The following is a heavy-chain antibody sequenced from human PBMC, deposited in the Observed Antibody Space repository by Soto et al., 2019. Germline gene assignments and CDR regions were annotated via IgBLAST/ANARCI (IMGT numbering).Heavy chain of an antibody. CDR3: AKDQASVQGSCDS. V-gene: IGHV3-30*18. Sequence: GGSLRLSCAASGFTFNIYGIHWVRQAPYKGLEWVALISYDGINQYYADSVKGRFPISRDNSKNTLFLQMNSLRADDTAVYYCAKDQASVQGSCDSLGQGTLVTVCS. CDR2: ISYDGINQ. D-gene: IGHD6-19*01. CDR1: GFTFNIYG. J-gene: IGHJ4*02.